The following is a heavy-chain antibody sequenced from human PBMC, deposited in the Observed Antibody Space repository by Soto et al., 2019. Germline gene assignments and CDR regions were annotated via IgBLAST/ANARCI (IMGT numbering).Heavy chain of an antibody. V-gene: IGHV4-30-2*01. CDR1: GGSISSGGYS. CDR2: IYHSGST. Sequence: QLQLQESGSGLVKPSQTLSLTCAVSGGSISSGGYSWSWIRQPPGKGLEWIGYIYHSGSTYYNPSLKSRVTTSVDRPKNQCPRKLSSVAAADTAVYYCARPPTPWGQGTLVTVSS. J-gene: IGHJ5*02. CDR3: ARPPTP.